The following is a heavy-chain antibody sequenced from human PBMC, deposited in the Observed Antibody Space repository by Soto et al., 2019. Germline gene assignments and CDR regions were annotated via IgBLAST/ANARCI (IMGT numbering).Heavy chain of an antibody. CDR1: GGTFSSYA. V-gene: IGHV1-69*13. J-gene: IGHJ6*02. Sequence: SVKVSCTASGGTFSSYAISWVRQATGQGLEWMGGIIPIFGTANYAQKFQGRVTITADESTSTAYMELSSLRSEDTAVYYCARAGVVAATGYYYYGMEVWGQGTTVTVSS. D-gene: IGHD2-15*01. CDR2: IIPIFGTA. CDR3: ARAGVVAATGYYYYGMEV.